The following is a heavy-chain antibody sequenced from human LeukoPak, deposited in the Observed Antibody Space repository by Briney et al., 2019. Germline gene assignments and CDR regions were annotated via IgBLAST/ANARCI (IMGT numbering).Heavy chain of an antibody. Sequence: ASVKVSCKASGYTFTSYDINRVRQATGQGLEWMGWMNPNSGNTGYAQKFQGRVTMTRNTSISTAYMELSSLRSEDTAVYYCAREGGVDSSGYYPTIDYWGQGTLVTVSS. V-gene: IGHV1-8*01. CDR2: MNPNSGNT. J-gene: IGHJ4*02. CDR3: AREGGVDSSGYYPTIDY. CDR1: GYTFTSYD. D-gene: IGHD3-22*01.